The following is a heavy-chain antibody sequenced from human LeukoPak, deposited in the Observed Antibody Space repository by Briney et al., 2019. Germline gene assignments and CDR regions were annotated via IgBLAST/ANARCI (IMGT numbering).Heavy chain of an antibody. Sequence: KPSETLSLTCAVYGGSFSGYYWSWIRQPPGKGLEWIGEINHSGSTNYNPSLKSRVTISVDTSKNQFSLKLSSVTAADTAVYYCARERATREFDPWGQGTLVTVSS. V-gene: IGHV4-34*01. CDR3: ARERATREFDP. D-gene: IGHD5-12*01. CDR2: INHSGST. CDR1: GGSFSGYY. J-gene: IGHJ5*02.